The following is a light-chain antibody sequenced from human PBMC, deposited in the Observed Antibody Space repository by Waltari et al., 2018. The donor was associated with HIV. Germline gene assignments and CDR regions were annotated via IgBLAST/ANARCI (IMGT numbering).Light chain of an antibody. CDR1: QSVLFSSNNKNY. Sequence: DIVMTQSPDSLGVSLGERATINCKSSQSVLFSSNNKNYLSWYQQKPGQPPKLLIYWASTRESGVPDRFSGSGSGTDFTLTISSLQAEDVAVYYRQQYYNIPPTFGQGTRLEIK. J-gene: IGKJ5*01. CDR2: WAS. V-gene: IGKV4-1*01. CDR3: QQYYNIPPT.